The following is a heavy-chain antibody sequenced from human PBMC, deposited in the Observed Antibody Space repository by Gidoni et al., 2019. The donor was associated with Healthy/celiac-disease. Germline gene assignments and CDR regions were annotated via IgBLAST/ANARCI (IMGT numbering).Heavy chain of an antibody. V-gene: IGHV3-30*18. Sequence: QVQLVESGGGVVQPGRSLRLSCAASGFTFSSYGMHWVRQAPGKGLEWVAVISYEGSNKYYADSVKGRFTISRDNSKNTLYLQMNSLRAEDTAVYYCAKGVVPAATGWFDPWGQGTLVTVSS. CDR1: GFTFSSYG. CDR3: AKGVVPAATGWFDP. D-gene: IGHD2-2*01. J-gene: IGHJ5*02. CDR2: ISYEGSNK.